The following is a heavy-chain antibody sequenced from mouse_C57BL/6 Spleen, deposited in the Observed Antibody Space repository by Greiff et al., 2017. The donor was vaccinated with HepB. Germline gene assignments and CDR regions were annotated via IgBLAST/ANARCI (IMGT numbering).Heavy chain of an antibody. J-gene: IGHJ3*01. V-gene: IGHV1-80*01. Sequence: VQLQQSGAELVKPGASVKISCKASGYAFSSYWMNWVKQRPGKGLEWIGQIYPGDGDTNYNGKFKGKATLTADKSSSTAYMQLSSLTSEDSAVYFCARFYGSSYAWFAYWGQGTLVTVSA. CDR2: IYPGDGDT. D-gene: IGHD1-1*01. CDR1: GYAFSSYW. CDR3: ARFYGSSYAWFAY.